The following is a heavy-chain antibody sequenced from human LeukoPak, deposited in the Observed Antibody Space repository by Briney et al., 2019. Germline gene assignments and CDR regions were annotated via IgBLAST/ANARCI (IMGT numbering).Heavy chain of an antibody. J-gene: IGHJ4*02. D-gene: IGHD6-13*01. CDR2: IYYSGST. V-gene: IGHV4-59*01. Sequence: SETLSLTCTVSGGSIRSYYWSWIRQPPGKGLEWIGYIYYSGSTNYNPSLKSRVTISVDTSKNQFSLKLSSVTAADTAVYYCARGVSSSWFPFDYWGQGTLVTVSS. CDR3: ARGVSSSWFPFDY. CDR1: GGSIRSYY.